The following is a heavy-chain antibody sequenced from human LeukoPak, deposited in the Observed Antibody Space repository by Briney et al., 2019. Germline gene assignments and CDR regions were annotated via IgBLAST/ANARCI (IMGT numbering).Heavy chain of an antibody. J-gene: IGHJ4*02. CDR2: ISYDGSNK. CDR1: GFTFSSYG. V-gene: IGHV3-30*03. D-gene: IGHD3-10*01. CDR3: APDEYYYGSGSYYNAPTNY. Sequence: GRSLRLSCAASGFTFSSYGMHWLRQAPGKGLEWVAVISYDGSNKYYADSVKGRFTISRDNSKNTLYLQMNSLRAEDTAVYYCAPDEYYYGSGSYYNAPTNYWGQGTLVTVSS.